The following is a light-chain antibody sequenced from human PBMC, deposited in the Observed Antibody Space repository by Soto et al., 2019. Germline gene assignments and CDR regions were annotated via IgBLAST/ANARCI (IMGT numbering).Light chain of an antibody. CDR3: MQALQTPLT. Sequence: DIVMTQSPLSLPVTPGEPASISCRSSQSLLHSNGYIYLDWYLQRPGQSPQLLISLGSNRASGVTDRFSGSGSGTDFTLKISRVEAEDVGVYYCMQALQTPLTFGGGTKVEIK. J-gene: IGKJ4*01. CDR1: QSLLHSNGYIY. CDR2: LGS. V-gene: IGKV2-28*01.